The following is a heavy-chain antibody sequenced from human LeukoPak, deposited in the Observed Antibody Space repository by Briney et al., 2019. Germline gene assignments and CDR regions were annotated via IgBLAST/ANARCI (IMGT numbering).Heavy chain of an antibody. V-gene: IGHV3-23*01. CDR3: AKAAIYGDYSWFDA. D-gene: IGHD4-17*01. CDR1: GFTFSSYA. CDR2: VTGSGDSA. Sequence: GGSLRLSCAASGFTFSSYAMSWVRQAPGKGLEWVSTVTGSGDSAYYADYVKGRFTMSRDNSKNTLYLQMNSLRAEDTAVYYCAKAAIYGDYSWFDAWGQGTLVTVSS. J-gene: IGHJ5*02.